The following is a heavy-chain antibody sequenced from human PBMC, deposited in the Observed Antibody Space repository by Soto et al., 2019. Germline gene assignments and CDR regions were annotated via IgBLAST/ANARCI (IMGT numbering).Heavy chain of an antibody. Sequence: AGGSLRLSCAASGFTFSSYAMSWVRQAPGKGLEWVSAISGSGGSTYYADSVKGRFTISRDNSKNTLYLQMNSLRAEDTAVYYCAKDRVDTAMVRGNWFDPWGQGTLVTVSS. J-gene: IGHJ5*02. CDR3: AKDRVDTAMVRGNWFDP. V-gene: IGHV3-23*01. CDR2: ISGSGGST. CDR1: GFTFSSYA. D-gene: IGHD5-18*01.